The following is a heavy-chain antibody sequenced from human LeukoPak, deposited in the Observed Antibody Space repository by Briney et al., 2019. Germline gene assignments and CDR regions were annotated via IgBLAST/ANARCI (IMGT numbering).Heavy chain of an antibody. CDR3: ARDLPPYYDSSGYTLGHDAFDI. CDR1: GGSFSGYY. Sequence: SETLSLTCAVYGGSFSGYYWSWIRQPPGKGLEWIGEINHSGSTNYNPSLKSRVTISVDTSKNQFSLKLSSVTAADTAVYYCARDLPPYYDSSGYTLGHDAFDIWGQGTMVTVSS. D-gene: IGHD3-22*01. J-gene: IGHJ3*02. V-gene: IGHV4-34*01. CDR2: INHSGST.